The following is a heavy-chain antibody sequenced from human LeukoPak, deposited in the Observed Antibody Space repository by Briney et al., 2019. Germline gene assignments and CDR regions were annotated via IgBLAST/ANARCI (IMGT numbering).Heavy chain of an antibody. Sequence: GGSLRLSCAASGFTFSSYSMNWVRQAPGKGLEWVSSISSSSSYIYYADSVKGRFTISRDNDKNSLYLQMNSLRAEDTAVYYCAKDLLRRKNIDYWGQGTLVTVSS. CDR3: AKDLLRRKNIDY. V-gene: IGHV3-21*01. D-gene: IGHD1-26*01. CDR2: ISSSSSYI. CDR1: GFTFSSYS. J-gene: IGHJ4*02.